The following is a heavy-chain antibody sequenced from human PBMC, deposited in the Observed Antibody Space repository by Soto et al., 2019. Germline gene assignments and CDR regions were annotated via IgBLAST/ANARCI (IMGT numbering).Heavy chain of an antibody. D-gene: IGHD6-13*01. V-gene: IGHV1-3*01. J-gene: IGHJ5*01. CDR2: INAGNGNT. CDR1: GYTFTSYA. Sequence: QVQLVQSGAEVKKPGASVKVSCKASGYTFTSYAMHWVRQAPGQRLEWMGWINAGNGNTKYSQKFQGRVTITRDTPGGKAYMEPGSLGSEDTAVYYCGGFVAAAGNKNWFHPWGQGTLVNGSS. CDR3: GGFVAAAGNKNWFHP.